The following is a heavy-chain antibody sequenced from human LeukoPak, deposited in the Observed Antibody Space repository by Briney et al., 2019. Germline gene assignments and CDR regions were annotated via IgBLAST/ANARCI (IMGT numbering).Heavy chain of an antibody. J-gene: IGHJ6*04. CDR1: GYTFTEIS. CDR2: FDPEGYET. V-gene: IGHV1-24*01. CDR3: ATVRRGSGPGDNYYGMDV. D-gene: IGHD3-10*01. Sequence: AAVTVCFSGAGYTFTEISMHWVRQSPGKGLEWMGGFDPEGYETIYSQKFPGRVTMTKDTSTDTAYMELSSLKSEDTAIYYCATVRRGSGPGDNYYGMDVWGKGATVTVSS.